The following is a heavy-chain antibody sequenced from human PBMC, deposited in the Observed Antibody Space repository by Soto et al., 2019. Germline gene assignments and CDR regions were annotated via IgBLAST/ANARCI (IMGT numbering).Heavy chain of an antibody. Sequence: QVQLQQWGAGLLKPSETLSLTCAVYGVSFSGYYWSRIRQPPGKGLEWIGEIKHSGSTNYNPSLKSRVTISVDTSKNQFSLKLSSVTAADTAVYYCARGGYCSSTSCYAVNIDIWGQGTMVTVSS. CDR2: IKHSGST. CDR1: GVSFSGYY. CDR3: ARGGYCSSTSCYAVNIDI. V-gene: IGHV4-34*01. J-gene: IGHJ3*02. D-gene: IGHD2-2*01.